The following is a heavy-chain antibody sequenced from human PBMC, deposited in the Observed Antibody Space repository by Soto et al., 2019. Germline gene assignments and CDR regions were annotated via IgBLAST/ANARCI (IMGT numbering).Heavy chain of an antibody. Sequence: GGSLRLSCAASGFTFSSYGMHWVRQAPGKGLEWVAVIWYDGSNKYYADSVKGRFTISRDNSKNTLYLQMNSLRAEDTAVDYCARDFPTRGVGVVITQYYYYGMDVWGQGTTVTVSS. CDR1: GFTFSSYG. CDR3: ARDFPTRGVGVVITQYYYYGMDV. D-gene: IGHD3-3*01. CDR2: IWYDGSNK. V-gene: IGHV3-33*01. J-gene: IGHJ6*02.